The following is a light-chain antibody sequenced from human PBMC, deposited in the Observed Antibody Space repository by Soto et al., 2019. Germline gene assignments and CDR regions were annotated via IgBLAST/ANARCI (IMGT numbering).Light chain of an antibody. CDR1: QSIISY. Sequence: DIQMTQSPSSLSASVGDRVTITCRASQSIISYLNWYQQKPGKAPRLLIYAASSLRSGVPSRFSGSGSKTDFTLTISSLQPEDFATYYCQQSYGTPWTFGQGTKVEIK. CDR3: QQSYGTPWT. V-gene: IGKV1-39*01. CDR2: AAS. J-gene: IGKJ1*01.